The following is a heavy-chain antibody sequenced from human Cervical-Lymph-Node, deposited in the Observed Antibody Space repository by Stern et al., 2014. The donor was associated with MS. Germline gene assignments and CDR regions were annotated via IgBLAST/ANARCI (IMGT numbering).Heavy chain of an antibody. CDR1: EYTHNNYL. D-gene: IGHD2-15*01. V-gene: IGHV1-46*02. J-gene: IGHJ6*02. CDR3: AVRYCSGGRCYSVPDV. Sequence: QLVQSGSEVKKPGASVKVSCKASEYTHNNYLIHWVRQAPGQRPDWMGVINPSGATNYAQKVQDRVTMTTDASSSTFYMELSRLRSEDTAVYYCAVRYCSGGRCYSVPDVWGQGTTVIVSS. CDR2: INPSGAT.